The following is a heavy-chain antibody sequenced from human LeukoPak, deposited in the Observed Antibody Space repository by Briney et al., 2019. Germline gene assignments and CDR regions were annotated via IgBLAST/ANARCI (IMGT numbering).Heavy chain of an antibody. V-gene: IGHV1-8*03. CDR3: ARGMDIVVVVAATPNYYYMDV. J-gene: IGHJ6*03. D-gene: IGHD2-15*01. Sequence: ASVKVSCKASGYTFTSYDINWVRQATGQGLEWMGWMNPNSGNTGYAQKFQGRVTITRNTSISTAYMELSSLRSEDTAVYYCARGMDIVVVVAATPNYYYMDVWGKGTTVTVSS. CDR1: GYTFTSYD. CDR2: MNPNSGNT.